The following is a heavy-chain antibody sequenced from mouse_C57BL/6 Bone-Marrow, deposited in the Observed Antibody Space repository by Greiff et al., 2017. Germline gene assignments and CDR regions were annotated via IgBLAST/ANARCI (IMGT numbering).Heavy chain of an antibody. CDR2: INYDGSST. CDR3: ARGLEYAMDY. CDR1: GFTFSDYY. D-gene: IGHD4-1*01. V-gene: IGHV5-16*01. Sequence: EVQVVESEGGLVQPGSSMKLSCTASGFTFSDYYMAWVRQVPEKGLEWVANINYDGSSTYYLDSLKSRFIISRDNAKNILYLQMSSLKSEDTATYYCARGLEYAMDYWGQGTSGTVSS. J-gene: IGHJ4*01.